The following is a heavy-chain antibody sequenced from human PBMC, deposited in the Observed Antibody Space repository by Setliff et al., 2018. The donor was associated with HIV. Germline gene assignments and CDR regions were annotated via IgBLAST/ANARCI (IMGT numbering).Heavy chain of an antibody. Sequence: PGGSLRLSCAASGFTFSRYGMHWVRQAPGKGLEWVAFISYDGSKKYDADFVKGRFTISRDNSKNTLYLQMNSLRTDDTAVYHCAKGPYRQWRGTDSFDIWGRGTTVTVSS. V-gene: IGHV3-30*04. D-gene: IGHD6-19*01. J-gene: IGHJ3*02. CDR1: GFTFSRYG. CDR2: ISYDGSKK. CDR3: AKGPYRQWRGTDSFDI.